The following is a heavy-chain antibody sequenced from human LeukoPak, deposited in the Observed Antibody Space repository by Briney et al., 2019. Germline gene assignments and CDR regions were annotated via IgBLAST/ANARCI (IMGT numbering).Heavy chain of an antibody. V-gene: IGHV3-23*01. CDR1: GFTFSSYA. D-gene: IGHD6-25*01. J-gene: IGHJ4*02. CDR2: ISDCGART. Sequence: PGGSLRLSCAASGFTFSSYAMTWVRQAPGKGLEWVSTISDCGARTNYADSAKGRFTISRDNSMNTLYLQMNSLRADDTAVYYCASDYFLDYWGQGTLVTVSS. CDR3: ASDYFLDY.